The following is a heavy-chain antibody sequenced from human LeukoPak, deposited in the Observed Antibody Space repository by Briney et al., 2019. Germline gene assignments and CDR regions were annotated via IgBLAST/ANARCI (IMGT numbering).Heavy chain of an antibody. V-gene: IGHV3-49*03. CDR3: TRDRLLSKGIAARRTGDYYYYYMDV. J-gene: IGHJ6*03. Sequence: PGGSLRLSCTASGFTFGDYAMSWFRQAPGKGLEWVGFIRSKAYGGTTEYAASVKGRFTISRDDSKSIAYLQMNSLKTEDTAVYYCTRDRLLSKGIAARRTGDYYYYYMDVWGKGTTVTVSS. D-gene: IGHD6-6*01. CDR1: GFTFGDYA. CDR2: IRSKAYGGTT.